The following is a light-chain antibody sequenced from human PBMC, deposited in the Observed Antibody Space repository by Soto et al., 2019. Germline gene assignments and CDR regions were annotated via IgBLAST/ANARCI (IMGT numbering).Light chain of an antibody. CDR3: SSYTSSDTLV. CDR1: SSDVGGYNY. J-gene: IGLJ3*02. Sequence: QLVLTQPASVSGSPGQSITISCTGTSSDVGGYNYVSWYQHLPGKAPKLMIYDVNNRPSGVSRRFSGSKSGNTASLTISGLQAEDEADYYCSSYTSSDTLVFGGGTQLTVL. V-gene: IGLV2-14*03. CDR2: DVN.